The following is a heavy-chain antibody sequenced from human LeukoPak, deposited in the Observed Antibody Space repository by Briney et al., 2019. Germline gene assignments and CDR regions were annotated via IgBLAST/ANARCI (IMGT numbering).Heavy chain of an antibody. D-gene: IGHD6-19*01. J-gene: IGHJ3*02. CDR3: ARARAAVAPTDAFDI. CDR2: ISAYNGNT. CDR1: GYTFTSYG. V-gene: IGHV1-18*01. Sequence: ASVTVSCKASGYTFTSYGISWVRQAPGQGLEWMGWISAYNGNTNYAQKLQGRVTMTTDTSTSTAYMELRSLRSDDTAVYYCARARAAVAPTDAFDIWGQGTMVTVSS.